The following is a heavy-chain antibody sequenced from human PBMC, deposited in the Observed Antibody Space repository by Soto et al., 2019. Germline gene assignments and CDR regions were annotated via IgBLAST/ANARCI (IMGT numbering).Heavy chain of an antibody. CDR1: GSTFSTCA. CDR3: AKGHPGGSCYSGLDC. V-gene: IGHV3-23*01. D-gene: IGHD2-15*01. CDR2: FSGSGDIT. J-gene: IGHJ4*02. Sequence: GGSLRLSCAASGSTFSTCAMTWVRQAPGKGLEWVLCFSGSGDITYYADSVKGRFTISRDTSKNTVYLQMNSLRADDTAVYYCAKGHPGGSCYSGLDCWGQGTLVTVSS.